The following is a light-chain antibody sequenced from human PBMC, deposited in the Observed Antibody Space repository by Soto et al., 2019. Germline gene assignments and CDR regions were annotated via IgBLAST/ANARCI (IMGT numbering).Light chain of an antibody. CDR3: KQYNSYPWT. J-gene: IGKJ1*01. V-gene: IGKV1-5*03. Sequence: DIQMTQSPSTLSASVGDRVTITCRASQSISSWLAWYQQKPGKAPKLLIYKASSLESGVPSRFSGSGSGTEFTLTISSMQPDDFATYYCKQYNSYPWTFSQGTKVEIK. CDR2: KAS. CDR1: QSISSW.